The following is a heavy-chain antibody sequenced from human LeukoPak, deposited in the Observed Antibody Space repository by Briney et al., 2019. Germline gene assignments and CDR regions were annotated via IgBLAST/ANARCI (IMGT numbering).Heavy chain of an antibody. CDR2: ISGSGGST. D-gene: IGHD6-6*01. CDR1: GFTFSSYA. CDR3: ASGKARIAAGYMDV. J-gene: IGHJ6*03. Sequence: PGGSLRLSCAASGFTFSSYAMSWVRQAQGKGLEWVSAISGSGGSTYYADSVKGRFTISRDNSKNTLYLQMNSLRAEDTAVYYCASGKARIAAGYMDVWGKGTTVTVSS. V-gene: IGHV3-23*01.